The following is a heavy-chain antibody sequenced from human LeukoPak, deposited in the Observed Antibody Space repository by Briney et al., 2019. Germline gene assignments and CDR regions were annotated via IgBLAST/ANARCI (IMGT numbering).Heavy chain of an antibody. CDR3: ARGGTWQWLTHYYHYMDA. V-gene: IGHV4-34*01. J-gene: IGHJ6*03. Sequence: SETLSLTCAVYGGSFSGYYWTWIRQSPGEGLEWIGEINQSGNSNYNPSLKSRVTISVDTSKNQFSLKLTSVTAADTAVYYCARGGTWQWLTHYYHYMDAWGKGTTVTVSS. D-gene: IGHD6-19*01. CDR1: GGSFSGYY. CDR2: INQSGNS.